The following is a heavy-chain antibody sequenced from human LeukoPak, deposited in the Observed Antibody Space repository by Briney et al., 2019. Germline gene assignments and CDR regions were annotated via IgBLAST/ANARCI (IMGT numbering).Heavy chain of an antibody. J-gene: IGHJ4*02. CDR1: GYTFTGYY. D-gene: IGHD4-11*01. CDR3: ARESDDYSNYAFIDY. V-gene: IGHV1-2*04. Sequence: ASVKVSCKASGYTFTGYYMHWVRQAPGQGLEWMGWINPNSGGTNYAQKFQGWVTMTRDTSISTAYMELSRLRSDDTAVYYCARESDDYSNYAFIDYWGQGTLVTVSS. CDR2: INPNSGGT.